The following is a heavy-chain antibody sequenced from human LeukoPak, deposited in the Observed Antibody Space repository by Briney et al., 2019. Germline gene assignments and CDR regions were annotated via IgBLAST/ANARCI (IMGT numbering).Heavy chain of an antibody. J-gene: IGHJ3*01. V-gene: IGHV3-30*18. CDR3: AKVNYYGSWTDYAFGS. CDR1: GFSFRTYG. CDR2: ISNDGSNK. Sequence: GGSLRLSCAASGFSFRTYGMHWVRQAPGKGLEWVAVISNDGSNKDYADSVKGRFTISRDNSKNTLYLQMDSLRAEDTATYYCAKVNYYGSWTDYAFGSWGQGTMVTVSA. D-gene: IGHD3-10*01.